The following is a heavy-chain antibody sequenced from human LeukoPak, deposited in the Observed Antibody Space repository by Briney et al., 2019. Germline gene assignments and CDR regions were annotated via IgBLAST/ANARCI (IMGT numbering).Heavy chain of an antibody. CDR1: GFTFRTYN. J-gene: IGHJ4*02. D-gene: IGHD1-1*01. Sequence: GGSLRLSCGASGFTFRTYNMTWVRQAPGKGLDWVSSISSSSKHLYYADSVKGRFTISRDNSQNTLYLQMNSLRADDTAVYYCARGGYNSYWGQGTLVTVSS. CDR2: ISSSSKHL. CDR3: ARGGYNSY. V-gene: IGHV3-21*01.